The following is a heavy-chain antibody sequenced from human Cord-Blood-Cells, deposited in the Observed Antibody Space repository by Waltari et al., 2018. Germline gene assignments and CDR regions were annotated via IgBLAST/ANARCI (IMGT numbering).Heavy chain of an antibody. J-gene: IGHJ4*02. CDR3: VRQWYYGSGSYYHFDY. V-gene: IGHV4-39*01. D-gene: IGHD3-10*01. Sequence: QLQLQESGPGLVKPSETLSLTCTVSGGSISSSSYYWGWIRQPPGKGLEWVGSIYYSGSTTYNPSLRSRVTISVDTSKNQFSLKLSSVTAADTAVYYCVRQWYYGSGSYYHFDYWGQGTLVTVSS. CDR1: GGSISSSSYY. CDR2: IYYSGST.